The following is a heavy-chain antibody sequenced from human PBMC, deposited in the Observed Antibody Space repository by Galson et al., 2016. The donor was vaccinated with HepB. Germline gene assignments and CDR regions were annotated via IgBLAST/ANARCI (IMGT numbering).Heavy chain of an antibody. V-gene: IGHV3-21*01. CDR3: ARDYGSGSYRTNYFDY. CDR1: GFGFSSFS. CDR2: ISRGGDYI. J-gene: IGHJ4*02. Sequence: SLRLSCAASGFGFSSFSMNWVRQAPGKGLEWVSFISRGGDYIYYADSVKGRFTVSRDNAKDTLYLQMDSLRAEDTAVCYCARDYGSGSYRTNYFDYWGQGTLVTVS. D-gene: IGHD3-10*01.